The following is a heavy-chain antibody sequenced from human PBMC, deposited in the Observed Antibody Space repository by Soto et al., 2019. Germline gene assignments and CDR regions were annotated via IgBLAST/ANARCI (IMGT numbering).Heavy chain of an antibody. Sequence: PGGSLRLSCAASGFTFSSYSMNWVRQAPGKGLEWVSSISSSSSYIYYADSVKGRFTISRDNAKNSLYLQMNSLRAEDTAVYYCARDRYDFWTLYGMDVWGQGTTVTVSS. D-gene: IGHD3-3*01. J-gene: IGHJ6*02. V-gene: IGHV3-21*01. CDR3: ARDRYDFWTLYGMDV. CDR1: GFTFSSYS. CDR2: ISSSSSYI.